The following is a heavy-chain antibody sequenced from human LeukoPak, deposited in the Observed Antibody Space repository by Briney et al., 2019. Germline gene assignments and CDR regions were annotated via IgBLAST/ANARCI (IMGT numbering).Heavy chain of an antibody. D-gene: IGHD5-24*01. CDR1: GGTFSSYA. Sequence: GASVKVSCEASGGTFSSYAISWVRQAPGQGLEWMGGIIPIFGTANYAQKFQGRVTITTDESTSTAYMELSSLRSEDTAVYYCASSRDGYNIYYFDYWGQGTLVTVSS. CDR3: ASSRDGYNIYYFDY. V-gene: IGHV1-69*05. CDR2: IIPIFGTA. J-gene: IGHJ4*02.